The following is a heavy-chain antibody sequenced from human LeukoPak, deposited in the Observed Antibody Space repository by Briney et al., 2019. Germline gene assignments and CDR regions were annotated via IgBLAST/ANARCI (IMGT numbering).Heavy chain of an antibody. Sequence: GASVKVSCKASGGTFSSYAISWVRQAPGQGLEWMGGIIPIFGTANYAQKFQGRVTITADESTSTAYMELRSLRSDDTAVYYCASLVGSYVYWGQGTLVTVSS. CDR2: IIPIFGTA. D-gene: IGHD1-26*01. J-gene: IGHJ4*02. V-gene: IGHV1-69*13. CDR3: ASLVGSYVY. CDR1: GGTFSSYA.